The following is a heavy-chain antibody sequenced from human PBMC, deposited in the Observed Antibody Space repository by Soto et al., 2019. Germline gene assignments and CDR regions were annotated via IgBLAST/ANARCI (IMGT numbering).Heavy chain of an antibody. Sequence: EVQLLESGGGLVQPGGSLRLSCAASGFTFSSYAMSLVRQAPGKGLEWVSAISGSGATTDYADSVKGWFTIARDNSKNTLYLRMNSLRAEDTAVYYCAKDLTAVAGTGGAYFDYWGQGILVTVSS. D-gene: IGHD6-19*01. J-gene: IGHJ4*02. CDR3: AKDLTAVAGTGGAYFDY. CDR1: GFTFSSYA. V-gene: IGHV3-23*01. CDR2: ISGSGATT.